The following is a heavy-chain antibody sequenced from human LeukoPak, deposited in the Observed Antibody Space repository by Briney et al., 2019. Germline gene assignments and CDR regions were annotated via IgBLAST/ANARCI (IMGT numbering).Heavy chain of an antibody. Sequence: ASVKVSCKASGYTFTSYYMHWVRQAPGQGLEWMGWISAYNGNTNYAQKLQGRVTMTTDTSTSTAYMELRSLRSDDTAVYYCARDSVLLWFGESHYWGQGTLVTVSS. CDR3: ARDSVLLWFGESHY. CDR2: ISAYNGNT. J-gene: IGHJ4*02. D-gene: IGHD3-10*01. CDR1: GYTFTSYY. V-gene: IGHV1-18*04.